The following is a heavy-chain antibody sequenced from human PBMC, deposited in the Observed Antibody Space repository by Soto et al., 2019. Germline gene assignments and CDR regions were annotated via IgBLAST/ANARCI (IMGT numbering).Heavy chain of an antibody. CDR3: ARQRWGSGFYSGLLDF. CDR2: VYYSGST. V-gene: IGHV4-39*01. D-gene: IGHD3-10*01. Sequence: SETLSLTCTVSGGSISSSSYHWGWVRQPPGKGPEWIGTVYYSGSTNYNPSLQSRVTILLDTSQNQFSLRLRSVTAADTAVYYCARQRWGSGFYSGLLDFWGQGTQVTVSS. CDR1: GGSISSSSYH. J-gene: IGHJ4*02.